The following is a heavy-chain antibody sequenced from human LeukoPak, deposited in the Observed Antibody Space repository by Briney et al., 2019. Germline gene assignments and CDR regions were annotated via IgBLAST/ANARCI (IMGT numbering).Heavy chain of an antibody. CDR2: IYTSGST. CDR1: GGSISSGSYY. V-gene: IGHV4-61*02. CDR3: ARGGPTYYYDSSGYYSLAAFDY. D-gene: IGHD3-22*01. J-gene: IGHJ4*02. Sequence: PSETLSLTCTVSGGSISSGSYYWSWIRQPAGKGLEWIGRIYTSGSTNYNPSLKSRVTISVDTSKNQFSLKLSSVTAADTAVYYCARGGPTYYYDSSGYYSLAAFDYWGQGTLVTVSS.